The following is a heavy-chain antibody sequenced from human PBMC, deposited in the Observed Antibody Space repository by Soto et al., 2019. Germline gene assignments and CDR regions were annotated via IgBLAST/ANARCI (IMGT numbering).Heavy chain of an antibody. D-gene: IGHD6-19*01. CDR1: GGSSRYSV. J-gene: IGHJ6*02. V-gene: IGHV4-59*01. CDR3: ARSLSSGWDYYYYYGMDV. Sequence: TSEMLSLTCTFSGGSSRYSVWTWIRKHPGKGLEWIGYIYYSGRTNYNPSLKSRVSISVDTSKNHFSLQLRSVTAADTAVYYCARSLSSGWDYYYYYGMDVWGQGTTVTVSS. CDR2: IYYSGRT.